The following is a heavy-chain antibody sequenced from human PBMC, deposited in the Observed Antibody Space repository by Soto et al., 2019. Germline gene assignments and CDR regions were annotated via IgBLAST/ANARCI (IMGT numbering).Heavy chain of an antibody. CDR2: INPSGGST. V-gene: IGHV1-46*01. J-gene: IGHJ4*01. CDR3: ARDSTNWVQNYGGKGTTTFDY. CDR1: GYTFTSYY. D-gene: IGHD4-17*01. Sequence: QVQLVQSGAEVKKPGASVKVSCKASGYTFTSYYMHWVRQAPGQGLEWMGIINPSGGSTSYAQKFQGRVTMTRDTSTSTVYMELSSLRSEDTAVYYCARDSTNWVQNYGGKGTTTFDYWDHGTLVTVSS.